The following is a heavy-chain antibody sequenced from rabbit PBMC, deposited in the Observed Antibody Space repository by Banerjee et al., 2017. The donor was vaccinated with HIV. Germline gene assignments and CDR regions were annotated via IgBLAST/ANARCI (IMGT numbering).Heavy chain of an antibody. CDR1: GIDFSLYY. V-gene: IGHV1S7*01. J-gene: IGHJ4*01. CDR2: IDPIFGST. CDR3: ARDNRL. Sequence: QLKESGGGLVQPGGSLKLSCKASGIDFSLYYMSWVRQAPGKGLEWIGYIDPIFGSTYYATWVDGRFTISSHNAQNTLYLQLNSLTAADTATYFCARDNRLWGPGTLVTVS.